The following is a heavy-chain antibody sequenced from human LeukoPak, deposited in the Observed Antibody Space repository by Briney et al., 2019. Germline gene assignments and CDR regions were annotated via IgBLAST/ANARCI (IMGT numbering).Heavy chain of an antibody. V-gene: IGHV3-23*01. Sequence: GCSLTLSCPPSGFTFTTYAMNWVRQAPGKGLDWVSFISGSGGRTYYAHSLKGRCTISRNNSKNTLYPAVNSLSSEDTAVYYCATAFYFDSSGPYWYFDLWGRGTLVTVSS. J-gene: IGHJ2*01. CDR3: ATAFYFDSSGPYWYFDL. CDR1: GFTFTTYA. CDR2: ISGSGGRT. D-gene: IGHD3-22*01.